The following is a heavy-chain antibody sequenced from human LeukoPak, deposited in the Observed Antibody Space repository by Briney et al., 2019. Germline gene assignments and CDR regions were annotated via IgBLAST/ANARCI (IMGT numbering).Heavy chain of an antibody. CDR1: GFTFSSYW. J-gene: IGHJ4*02. CDR2: INTDGSST. Sequence: GGSLRLSCAASGFTFSSYWMHWVRQAPGKGLVWVSRINTDGSSTSYADSVKGRFTISRDNAKNTLYLQMNSLRAEDTAVYYCARVNYDSSGYYSRYWGQGTLVTVSS. D-gene: IGHD3-22*01. V-gene: IGHV3-74*01. CDR3: ARVNYDSSGYYSRY.